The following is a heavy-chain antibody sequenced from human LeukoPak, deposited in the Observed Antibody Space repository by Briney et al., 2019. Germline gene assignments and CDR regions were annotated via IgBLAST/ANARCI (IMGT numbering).Heavy chain of an antibody. D-gene: IGHD1-26*01. CDR3: ARGGEFSASLPY. CDR2: IYSGGST. V-gene: IGHV3-66*01. CDR1: GFTVSSND. Sequence: GGSLRLSCAASGFTVSSNDMNWVRQAPGKGLQWVSVIYSGGSTYYADSVKDRFNTSRDNSKNTLYLQMDSLRVEDTAVYYCARGGEFSASLPYWGQGTLVTVSS. J-gene: IGHJ4*02.